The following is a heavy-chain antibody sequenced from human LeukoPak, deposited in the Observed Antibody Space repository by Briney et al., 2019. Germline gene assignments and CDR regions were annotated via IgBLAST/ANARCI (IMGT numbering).Heavy chain of an antibody. Sequence: GGSQRLSCAASGFTFSDYYMSWIRQAPGKGLEWVSYISGSGSTIYYADSVKGRFTISRDNAKNSLYLQMNSLRAEDTAVYFCARDREVGLYYFDYWGQGTLVTVSS. CDR1: GFTFSDYY. CDR3: ARDREVGLYYFDY. V-gene: IGHV3-11*04. D-gene: IGHD3-10*01. CDR2: ISGSGSTI. J-gene: IGHJ4*02.